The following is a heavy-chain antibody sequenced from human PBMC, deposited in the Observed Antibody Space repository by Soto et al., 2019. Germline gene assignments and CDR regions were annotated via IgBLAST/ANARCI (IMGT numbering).Heavy chain of an antibody. Sequence: EVQLVESGGGLVQPGGSLRLSCEASGFTFRNYDMHWVRQGTGKGLEWVSGISAAGDPDSADSVEGRCTIARENAQNSFFLQMNSLRVGDTAVYYCARTARDFYGLDVWGKGTTVIVSS. J-gene: IGHJ6*04. CDR1: GFTFRNYD. V-gene: IGHV3-13*05. CDR2: ISAAGDP. D-gene: IGHD2-21*02. CDR3: ARTARDFYGLDV.